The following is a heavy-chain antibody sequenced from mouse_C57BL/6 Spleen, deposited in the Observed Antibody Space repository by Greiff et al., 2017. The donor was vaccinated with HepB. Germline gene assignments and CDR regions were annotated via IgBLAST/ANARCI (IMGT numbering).Heavy chain of an antibody. V-gene: IGHV5-4*01. CDR3: ARGGLGEYFDV. CDR1: GFTFSSYA. Sequence: VQLKESGGGLVKPGGSLKLSCAASGFTFSSYAMSWVRQTPEKRLEWVATISDGGSYTYYPDNVKGRFTISRDNAKNNLYLQMSHLKSEDTAMYYCARGGLGEYFDVWGTGTTVTVSS. CDR2: ISDGGSYT. D-gene: IGHD4-1*01. J-gene: IGHJ1*03.